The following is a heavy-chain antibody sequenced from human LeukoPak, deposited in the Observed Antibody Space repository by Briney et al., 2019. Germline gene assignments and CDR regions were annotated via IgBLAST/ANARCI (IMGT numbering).Heavy chain of an antibody. D-gene: IGHD3-3*01. CDR2: ISWNSGSI. V-gene: IGHV3-9*01. CDR3: ARTDYDFWSGYQPFDY. J-gene: IGHJ4*02. CDR1: GFTFDDYA. Sequence: GRSLRLSCAASGFTFDDYAMHWVRQAPGKGLEWVSGISWNSGSIGYADSVKGRFTISRDNAKNSLYLQMNSLRAEDTAVYYCARTDYDFWSGYQPFDYWGQGTLVTVSS.